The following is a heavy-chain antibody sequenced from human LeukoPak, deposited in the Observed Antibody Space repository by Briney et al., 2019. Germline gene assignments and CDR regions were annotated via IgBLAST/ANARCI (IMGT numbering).Heavy chain of an antibody. V-gene: IGHV3-23*01. CDR2: ISVSGTT. J-gene: IGHJ4*02. D-gene: IGHD4-17*01. CDR1: GFTFSDYY. Sequence: GGSLRLSCAASGFTFSDYYMSWIRQAPGKGLEWVSSISVSGTTYYTDSVKGRFTISRDNSKNTLFLEMSSLRAEDTAVYSCAKSTAVTPNFDYWGQGALVTVSS. CDR3: AKSTAVTPNFDY.